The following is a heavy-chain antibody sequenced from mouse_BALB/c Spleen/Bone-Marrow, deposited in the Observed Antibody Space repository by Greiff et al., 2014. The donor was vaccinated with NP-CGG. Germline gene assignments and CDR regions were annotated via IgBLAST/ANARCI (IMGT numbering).Heavy chain of an antibody. J-gene: IGHJ2*01. Sequence: EVQLQESXPELVKPGASVKISCKTSGYTFTDYTLHRVKQSHGKSLEWIGGVNPNIGGTSYNQKFKGKASLTVNKSSTTAYMELRSLTSEDSAVYYCARGRWYYWGQGTTLTVSS. D-gene: IGHD2-3*01. CDR3: ARGRWYY. CDR1: GYTFTDYT. CDR2: VNPNIGGT. V-gene: IGHV1-18*01.